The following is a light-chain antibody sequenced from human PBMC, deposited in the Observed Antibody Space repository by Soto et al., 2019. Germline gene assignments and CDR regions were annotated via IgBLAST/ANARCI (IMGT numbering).Light chain of an antibody. J-gene: IGLJ2*01. V-gene: IGLV3-25*03. CDR3: QSADSSATFRDVV. CDR2: KDT. Sequence: SYELTQPPSVSVSPGQTARITCSGDALPKQYAYWYHQKSGQAPGLVICKDTERPSGIPERFSGSTSGTTVTLTISGVQAEDEGDYYCQSADSSATFRDVVFGGGTQLTVL. CDR1: ALPKQY.